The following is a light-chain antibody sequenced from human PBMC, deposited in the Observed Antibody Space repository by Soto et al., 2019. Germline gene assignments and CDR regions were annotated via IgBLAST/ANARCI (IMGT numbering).Light chain of an antibody. CDR1: QSVLYSSNNKNY. Sequence: DIVMTQSPDSLAVSLGERATINCKSSQSVLYSSNNKNYLAWYQQKPGQPPKLLIYWASTRESGVPDRFSGSGSGTDFNLTMSSLQAEDVAVYYCQQYYSTPPTFGQGTKVEIK. CDR2: WAS. J-gene: IGKJ1*01. CDR3: QQYYSTPPT. V-gene: IGKV4-1*01.